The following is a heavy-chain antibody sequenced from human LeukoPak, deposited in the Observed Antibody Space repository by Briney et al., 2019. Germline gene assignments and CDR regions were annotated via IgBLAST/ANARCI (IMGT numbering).Heavy chain of an antibody. Sequence: SETLSLTCAVYGGSFSGYYWSWIRQPPGKGLEWIGEINHSGSNNYNPSLKSRVTISVDTSKNQFSLKLSSVTAADTAVYYCARGPLRGYSGYDWGYYYYYMDVWGKGTTVTVSS. V-gene: IGHV4-34*01. J-gene: IGHJ6*03. CDR1: GGSFSGYY. CDR2: INHSGSN. CDR3: ARGPLRGYSGYDWGYYYYYMDV. D-gene: IGHD5-12*01.